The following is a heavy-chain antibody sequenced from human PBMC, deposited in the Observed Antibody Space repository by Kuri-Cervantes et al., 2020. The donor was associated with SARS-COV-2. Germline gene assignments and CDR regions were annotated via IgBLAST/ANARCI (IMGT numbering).Heavy chain of an antibody. D-gene: IGHD1-26*01. CDR1: GFTFSSYA. CDR3: ARGYSGGYGY. V-gene: IGHV3-21*01. CDR2: ISSSSSYI. Sequence: LSLTCAASGFTFSSYAMSWVRQAPGKGLEGVLAISSSSSYIYYADSVKGRFTISRDNAKNSLYLQMNSLRAEDTAVYYCARGYSGGYGYWGQGTLVTVSS. J-gene: IGHJ4*02.